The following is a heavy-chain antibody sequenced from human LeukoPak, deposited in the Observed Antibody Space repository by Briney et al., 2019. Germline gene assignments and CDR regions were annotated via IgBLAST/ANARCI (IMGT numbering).Heavy chain of an antibody. CDR1: GYTFTRYY. J-gene: IGHJ4*02. CDR3: ARGPYRYFDY. V-gene: IGHV1-46*01. CDR2: INPSGGGT. D-gene: IGHD1-26*01. Sequence: GASVKVSCKVSGYTFTRYYIHWVRQAPGQGLEWMGIINPSGGGTSYTQKFQGRVTMTGDTSTSTVYMELSSLRSEDTAVYYCARGPYRYFDYWGQGTLVTVSS.